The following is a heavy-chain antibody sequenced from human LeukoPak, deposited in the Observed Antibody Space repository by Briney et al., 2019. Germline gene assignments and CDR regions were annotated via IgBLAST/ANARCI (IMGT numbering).Heavy chain of an antibody. J-gene: IGHJ6*02. CDR1: GYTFTNYY. CDR2: INSSGGGT. CDR3: ARGVSYRSGWYGMDV. V-gene: IGHV1-46*01. Sequence: GASVKVSCKASGYTFTNYYIHWVRQAPGQGLEWMGIINSSGGGTIHAQKFRGGVTTTRDTSTSTVHMELSSLSPEDTAVYYCARGVSYRSGWYGMDVWGQGTTVTVSS. D-gene: IGHD6-25*01.